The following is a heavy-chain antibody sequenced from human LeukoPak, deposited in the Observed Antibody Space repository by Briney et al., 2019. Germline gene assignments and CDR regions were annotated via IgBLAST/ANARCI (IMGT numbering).Heavy chain of an antibody. Sequence: GGSLRLSCAASGFTFSSYGMTWVRQAPGKGLEWVSTISDGGTGTDSADSVEGRFTISRDDPRNTLYLQMNSLRDEDTAVYYCAIMHGYYDGSGYWVQWGQGTLVTVSS. V-gene: IGHV3-23*01. CDR3: AIMHGYYDGSGYWVQ. D-gene: IGHD3-22*01. CDR2: ISDGGTGT. CDR1: GFTFSSYG. J-gene: IGHJ4*02.